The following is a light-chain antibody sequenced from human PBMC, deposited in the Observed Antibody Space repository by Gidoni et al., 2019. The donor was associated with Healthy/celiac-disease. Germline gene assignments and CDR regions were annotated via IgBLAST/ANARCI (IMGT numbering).Light chain of an antibody. CDR2: DAS. J-gene: IGKJ3*01. V-gene: IGKV3-11*01. CDR1: KSVSSY. Sequence: EIVLTQSPDTLSLSPGEGATLSCRASKSVSSYLAWYQQKPGQAPRLLIYDASNRATGIPARFSGSGSGTDFTLTISSLEPEDFAVYYCQQRSNWPPIFTFGPGTKVDIK. CDR3: QQRSNWPPIFT.